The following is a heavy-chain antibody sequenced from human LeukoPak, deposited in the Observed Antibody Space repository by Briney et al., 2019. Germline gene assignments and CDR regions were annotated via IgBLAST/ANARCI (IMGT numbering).Heavy chain of an antibody. J-gene: IGHJ5*02. Sequence: GGSLRLSCAAPGFTFSNYAIHWGRQAPGKGREWVAFISEEGSRQHYADSVKGRFTISRDNSKNTLNLQMNSLRAEDTAVYYCAKDTVAVAALFDPWGQGTLVTVSS. V-gene: IGHV3-30-3*01. CDR2: ISEEGSRQ. CDR1: GFTFSNYA. D-gene: IGHD6-19*01. CDR3: AKDTVAVAALFDP.